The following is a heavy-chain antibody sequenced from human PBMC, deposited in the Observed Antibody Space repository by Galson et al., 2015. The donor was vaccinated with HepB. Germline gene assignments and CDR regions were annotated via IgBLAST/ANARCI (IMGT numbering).Heavy chain of an antibody. CDR1: GYSFTSYW. J-gene: IGHJ5*02. V-gene: IGHV5-51*01. CDR2: IYPGDSDT. Sequence: QSGAEVKKPGESPKISCKGSGYSFTSYWIGWVRQMPGKGLEWMGIIYPGDSDTRYSPSFQGQVTISADKSISTAYLQWSSLKASDTAMYYCARHDTIFGSLSGGAFDPWGQGTLVTVSS. CDR3: ARHDTIFGSLSGGAFDP. D-gene: IGHD3-3*01.